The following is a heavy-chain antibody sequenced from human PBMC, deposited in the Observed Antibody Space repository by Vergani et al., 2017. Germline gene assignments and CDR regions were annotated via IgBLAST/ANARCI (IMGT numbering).Heavy chain of an antibody. CDR3: AKVLEWFSTLDY. V-gene: IGHV3-23*01. Sequence: EVQLLESGGGLVQPGGSLRLSCAASGFTFSSYAMSWVRQAPGKGLEWVSAISGSGGSTYYADSVKGRFTISRENSKNTLYLQMNSLRAEDTAVYYCAKVLEWFSTLDYWGQGTLVTVSS. D-gene: IGHD3-3*01. CDR1: GFTFSSYA. CDR2: ISGSGGST. J-gene: IGHJ4*02.